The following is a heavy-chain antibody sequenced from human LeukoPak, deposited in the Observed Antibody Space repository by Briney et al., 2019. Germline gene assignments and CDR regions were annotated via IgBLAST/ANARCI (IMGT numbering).Heavy chain of an antibody. D-gene: IGHD4-11*01. J-gene: IGHJ4*02. CDR2: ISAYNGNT. CDR3: ARNLYYSSYGGY. V-gene: IGHV1-18*01. Sequence: ASVKVSCKASGGTFSSYAISWVRQAPGQGLEWMGWISAYNGNTNYAQKLQGRVTMTTDTSTSTAYMELRSLRSDDTAVYYCARNLYYSSYGGYWGQGTLVTVSS. CDR1: GGTFSSYA.